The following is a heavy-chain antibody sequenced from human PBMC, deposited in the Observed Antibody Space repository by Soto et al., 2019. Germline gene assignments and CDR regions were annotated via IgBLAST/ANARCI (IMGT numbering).Heavy chain of an antibody. Sequence: SETLSLTCTVSGGSISSGGYYWSWIRQHPGKGLEWIGYIYYSGSTYYNPSLKSRVTISVDTSKNQFSLKLSSVTAADTAVYYCARDLGITIFGVVNNYYGMDVWGQGTTVTVSS. CDR3: ARDLGITIFGVVNNYYGMDV. CDR2: IYYSGST. D-gene: IGHD3-3*01. J-gene: IGHJ6*02. CDR1: GGSISSGGYY. V-gene: IGHV4-31*03.